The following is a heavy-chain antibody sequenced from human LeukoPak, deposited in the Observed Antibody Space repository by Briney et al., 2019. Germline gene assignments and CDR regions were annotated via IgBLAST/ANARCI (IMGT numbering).Heavy chain of an antibody. CDR1: GGSIGSSSYS. CDR3: AQSLGGSSWFGNWFDP. Sequence: SETLSLTCTVSGGSIGSSSYSWGWIRQPPGKGLEWIGSIYYSGSTNYKPALKSRVTISVDTFKNQFSLKLSSVTAADTAVYYCAQSLGGSSWFGNWFDPWGQGTLVTVSS. D-gene: IGHD6-13*01. V-gene: IGHV4-39*01. J-gene: IGHJ5*02. CDR2: IYYSGST.